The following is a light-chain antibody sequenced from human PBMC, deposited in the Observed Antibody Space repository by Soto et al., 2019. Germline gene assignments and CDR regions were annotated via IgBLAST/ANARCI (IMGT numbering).Light chain of an antibody. CDR2: TSS. CDR1: QDISNY. J-gene: IGKJ1*01. Sequence: DIQMTQSPSSLSVSVGDRVTITCQASQDISNYLNWYQQKPGKAPTLLIFTSSSLQSGVPSRFSGSGSGTDFILTISSLQPEDFATYYCQQSYSTPPTFGQGTKVDIK. CDR3: QQSYSTPPT. V-gene: IGKV1-39*01.